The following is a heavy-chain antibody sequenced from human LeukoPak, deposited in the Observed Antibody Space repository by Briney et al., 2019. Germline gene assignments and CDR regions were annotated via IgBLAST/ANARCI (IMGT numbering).Heavy chain of an antibody. Sequence: SETLSLTCAVYGGSFSGYYWSWIRQPPGKGLEWIGYIYYSGSTNYNPSLKSRVTISVDTSKNQFSLKLSSVTAADTAVYYCAGSPARLSRSYGMDVWGQGTTATVSS. J-gene: IGHJ6*02. CDR1: GGSFSGYY. D-gene: IGHD3-16*02. CDR3: AGSPARLSRSYGMDV. CDR2: IYYSGST. V-gene: IGHV4-59*01.